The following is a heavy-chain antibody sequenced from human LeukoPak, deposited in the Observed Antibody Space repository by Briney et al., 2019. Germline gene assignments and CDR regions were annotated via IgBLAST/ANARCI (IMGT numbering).Heavy chain of an antibody. V-gene: IGHV3-74*01. D-gene: IGHD3-22*01. CDR1: GFTFSSYW. CDR3: ARGDINGYLDY. CDR2: INTDGNST. J-gene: IGHJ4*02. Sequence: GGSLRLSCAASGFTFSSYWMHWVRQAPGKGLVWVSRINTDGNSTSYADSVKGRFTISRDNAKNTLYLQMNSLRAEDTAVYYCARGDINGYLDYWGQGTLVTVSS.